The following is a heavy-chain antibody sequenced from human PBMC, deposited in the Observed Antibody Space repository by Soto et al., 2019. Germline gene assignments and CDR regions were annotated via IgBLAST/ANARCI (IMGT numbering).Heavy chain of an antibody. D-gene: IGHD2-2*01. V-gene: IGHV3-64D*08. CDR2: ISSNGGST. CDR1: GFTFSSYA. Sequence: GGSLRLSCSASGFTFSSYAMHWVRQAPGKGLEYVSAISSNGGSTYYADSVKGRFTISRDNSKNTLYLQMSSLRAEDTAVYYCVKDTGVPAAQPTYYYYGMDVWGQGTTVTVSS. CDR3: VKDTGVPAAQPTYYYYGMDV. J-gene: IGHJ6*02.